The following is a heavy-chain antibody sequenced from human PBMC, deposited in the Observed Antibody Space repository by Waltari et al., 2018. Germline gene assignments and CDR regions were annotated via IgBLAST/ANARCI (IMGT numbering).Heavy chain of an antibody. CDR2: IRSKANTYAT. CDR3: ASPYDFWET. J-gene: IGHJ1*01. CDR1: GFTFTAPN. D-gene: IGHD3-3*01. Sequence: EVQLVQSGGGLVQPGGSLKVSCAASGFTFTAPNVYWVRQASGKGLEWVGRIRSKANTYATAYAASVKGRFTISRDDSKNTAYLQMNSLKTEDTAVYYCASPYDFWETWGQGTLVTVSS. V-gene: IGHV3-73*02.